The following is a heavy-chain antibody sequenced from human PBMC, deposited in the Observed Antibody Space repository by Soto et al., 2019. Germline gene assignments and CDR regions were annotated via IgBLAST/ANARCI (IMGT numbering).Heavy chain of an antibody. CDR3: ARTDLREFDY. CDR1: GISFSNYA. D-gene: IGHD4-17*01. CDR2: ISGSGGTT. V-gene: IGHV3-23*01. Sequence: GGSLRLSCAASGISFSNYAMSWVRQAPGQGLEWVSGISGSGGTTYYADSAKGRFTMTRNTSISTAYMELSSLRSEDTAVYYCARTDLREFDYWGQGTLVTVSS. J-gene: IGHJ4*02.